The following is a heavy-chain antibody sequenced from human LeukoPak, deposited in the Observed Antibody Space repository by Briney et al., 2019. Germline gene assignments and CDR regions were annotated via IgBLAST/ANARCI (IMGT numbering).Heavy chain of an antibody. J-gene: IGHJ4*02. V-gene: IGHV3-7*01. D-gene: IGHD2-2*03. CDR1: GFTHTSYW. CDR3: ARVSVPNGYCSSTSCYNPYFFDY. Sequence: GGTLRLSCAASGFTHTSYWISWVRPAPGKGLECVANIKQEGSEKYYVDSVKGRFTISRDNAKKSLYLQMNSLRAADTAVYYCARVSVPNGYCSSTSCYNPYFFDYWAQGTLVTVSS. CDR2: IKQEGSEK.